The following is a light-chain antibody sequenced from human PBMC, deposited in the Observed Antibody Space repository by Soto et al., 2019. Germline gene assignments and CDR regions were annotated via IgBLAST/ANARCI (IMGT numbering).Light chain of an antibody. CDR1: QSVLYSSNSLNY. CDR2: WAS. V-gene: IGKV4-1*01. J-gene: IGKJ2*01. Sequence: DIVMTQSPDSLTVSLGERATINGKSSQSVLYSSNSLNYLAWYQQKPGQPPKLLISWASTRESGVPDRFSGSGSGTDFTLTISSLQAEDVAVYYCQQYYANPRTFGQGTKLEIK. CDR3: QQYYANPRT.